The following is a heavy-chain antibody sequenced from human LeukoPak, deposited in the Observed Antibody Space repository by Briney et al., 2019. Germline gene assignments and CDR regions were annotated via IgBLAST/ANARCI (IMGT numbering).Heavy chain of an antibody. CDR1: GYSFTSYW. V-gene: IGHV5-51*01. CDR2: INPGDSDT. CDR3: ARRPAGYCSSNSCHSFDY. J-gene: IGHJ4*02. D-gene: IGHD2-2*01. Sequence: GESLKISCKGSGYSFTSYWIGWVRQMPGKGLEWMGVINPGDSDTRYSPSFQGQVTISADKSVSTAYLQWSSLKASDTAMYYCARRPAGYCSSNSCHSFDYWGQGTLVTVSS.